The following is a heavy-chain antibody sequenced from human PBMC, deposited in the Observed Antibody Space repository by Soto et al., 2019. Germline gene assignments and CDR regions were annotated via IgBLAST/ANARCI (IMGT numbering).Heavy chain of an antibody. V-gene: IGHV3-7*03. J-gene: IGHJ6*02. CDR1: GFTFSNFW. Sequence: EVQLVESGGGLAQPGGSLRLSCAASGFTFSNFWMSWAGQAPGKGLEWVANIKGDGSVTQYVASVEGRFTISRDNAKYSLYLQMNSLRVEDTALYYCVIPTRSVRGMGVWGQGTTVTVSS. CDR2: IKGDGSVT. D-gene: IGHD6-6*01. CDR3: VIPTRSVRGMGV.